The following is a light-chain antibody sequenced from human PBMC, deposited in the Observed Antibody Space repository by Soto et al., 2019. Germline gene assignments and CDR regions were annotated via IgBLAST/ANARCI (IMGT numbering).Light chain of an antibody. V-gene: IGKV1-39*01. J-gene: IGKJ1*01. CDR1: QGISTY. CDR3: QQSYSTTWT. CDR2: AAS. Sequence: DIQMTQSPSSLSASVGDVVTITCRASQGISTYLNWYQQKPGKAPKLLIYAASSLQSGVPSKFSGSGSETDFTLTISSLQPEDFATYSCQQSYSTTWTFGQGTKV.